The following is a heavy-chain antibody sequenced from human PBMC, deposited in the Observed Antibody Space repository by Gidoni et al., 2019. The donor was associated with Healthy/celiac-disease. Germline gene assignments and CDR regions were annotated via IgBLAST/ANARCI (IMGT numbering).Heavy chain of an antibody. CDR1: GGSISRSSYY. V-gene: IGHV4-39*01. Sequence: QLQLQESGPGLVKPSETLSLTCTVSGGSISRSSYYWGWIRQPPGKGLEWIGSIYYSGSTYYNPSLKSRVTISVDTSKNQFSLKLSSVTAADTAVYYCARQRGSCSSTSCYTADWFDPWGQGTLVTVSS. D-gene: IGHD2-2*02. CDR2: IYYSGST. J-gene: IGHJ5*02. CDR3: ARQRGSCSSTSCYTADWFDP.